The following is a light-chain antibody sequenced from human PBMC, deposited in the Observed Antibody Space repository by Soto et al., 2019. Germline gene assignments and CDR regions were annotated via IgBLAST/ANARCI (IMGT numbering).Light chain of an antibody. CDR2: AAS. CDR3: LQHNNYPRT. V-gene: IGKV1-17*01. Sequence: DIQMTQSPSTLSGSVGDRVTITCLASQTISSWLARYQQKPGKAPKRLIYAASSLQSGVPSRFSGSGSGTEFTLTISSLQPEDFATYYCLQHNNYPRTFGQGTKVDIK. J-gene: IGKJ1*01. CDR1: QTISSW.